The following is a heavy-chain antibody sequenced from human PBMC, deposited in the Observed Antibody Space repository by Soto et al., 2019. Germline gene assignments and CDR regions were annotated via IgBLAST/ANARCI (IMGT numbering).Heavy chain of an antibody. Sequence: QVQLVQSGGEVKKPGASVKVSCKASGYTFTTSGVSWVRQAPGQGLEGMGWVSGYNGNTKYEETFHDRVTRTTDTSTSTAYLELRSLTTDDTAVYYCARAGELPYYYYGMDVWGQGTTVIVSS. CDR2: VSGYNGNT. J-gene: IGHJ6*02. CDR1: GYTFTTSG. CDR3: ARAGELPYYYYGMDV. D-gene: IGHD1-7*01. V-gene: IGHV1-18*01.